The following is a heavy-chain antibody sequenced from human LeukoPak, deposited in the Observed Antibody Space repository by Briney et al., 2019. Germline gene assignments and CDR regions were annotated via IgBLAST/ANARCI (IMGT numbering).Heavy chain of an antibody. Sequence: GGSLRLSCGASGLIFSTYRMNWLRQAPGKGLEWVSYISGSGTTISYADSVKGRFTISRDNAEKSLYLQMSSLRAEDTAVYYCARSDGFDIWGQGTMVTVSS. V-gene: IGHV3-48*01. J-gene: IGHJ3*02. CDR3: ARSDGFDI. CDR2: ISGSGTTI. CDR1: GLIFSTYR.